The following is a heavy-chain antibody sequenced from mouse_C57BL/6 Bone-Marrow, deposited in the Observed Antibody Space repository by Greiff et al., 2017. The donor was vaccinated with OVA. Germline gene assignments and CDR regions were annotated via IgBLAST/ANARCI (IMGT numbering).Heavy chain of an antibody. CDR3: ARQTGTG. CDR2: ISSGGSYT. V-gene: IGHV5-6*01. CDR1: GFTFSSYG. D-gene: IGHD4-1*01. J-gene: IGHJ2*01. Sequence: VQLKESGGDLVKPGGSLKLSCAASGFTFSSYGMSWVRQTPDKRLEWVATISSGGSYTYYPDSVKGRFTISRDNAKNTLYLQMSSLKSEDTAMYYCARQTGTGWGQGTTLTVSS.